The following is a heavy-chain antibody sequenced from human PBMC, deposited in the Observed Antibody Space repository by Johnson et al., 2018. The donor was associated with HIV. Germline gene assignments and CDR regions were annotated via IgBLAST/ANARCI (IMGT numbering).Heavy chain of an antibody. J-gene: IGHJ3*02. Sequence: QVQLVESGGGVVQPGRSLRLSCAASGFTFSSYGMHWVRQAPGKGLEWVAVIWYDGRNKYYTDSVKGQFTISRDNSKNTLYLQMNSLRAEGTAVYYCAKDKGVWGFDAFDIWGQGTMVTVSS. D-gene: IGHD3-16*01. V-gene: IGHV3-33*06. CDR1: GFTFSSYG. CDR2: IWYDGRNK. CDR3: AKDKGVWGFDAFDI.